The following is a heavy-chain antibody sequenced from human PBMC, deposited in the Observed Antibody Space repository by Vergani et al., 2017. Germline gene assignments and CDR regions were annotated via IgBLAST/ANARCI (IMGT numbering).Heavy chain of an antibody. D-gene: IGHD3-10*01. V-gene: IGHV4-61*05. J-gene: IGHJ3*02. Sequence: QLQLQESGPGLVKPSETLSLTCTVSGGSISSSSYYWGWIRQPPGKGLEWIGYIYYSGSTNYNPSLKSRVTISVDTSKNQFSLKLSSVTAADTAVYYCARSLSTGVDAFDIWGQGTMVTVSS. CDR2: IYYSGST. CDR1: GGSISSSSYY. CDR3: ARSLSTGVDAFDI.